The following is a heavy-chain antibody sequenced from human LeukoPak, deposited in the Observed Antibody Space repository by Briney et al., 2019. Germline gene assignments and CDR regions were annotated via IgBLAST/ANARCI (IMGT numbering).Heavy chain of an antibody. CDR1: GFIFSNYP. Sequence: PGGSLRLSCAASGFIFSNYPMSWVRQAPGKGLEWVSSISRGSDHIFYADSMKGRFTISRDNAKNSLYLQMNSLGAEDTAVYYCARPYDTRGYFPDYWGQGTLVTVSS. D-gene: IGHD3-22*01. CDR3: ARPYDTRGYFPDY. CDR2: ISRGSDHI. J-gene: IGHJ4*02. V-gene: IGHV3-21*01.